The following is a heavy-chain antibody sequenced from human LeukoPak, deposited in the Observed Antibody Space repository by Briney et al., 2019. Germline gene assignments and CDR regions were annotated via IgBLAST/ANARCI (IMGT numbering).Heavy chain of an antibody. Sequence: PSETLSLAFTVSGGSVRSYYWSWGREPPGEGLEWIGYIYYSGSTNYNPSLKRRVTISVDTSKNQFSLKLSSVTAADTAVYYCARVWLPGDFDIWGQGTMVTVSS. V-gene: IGHV4-59*02. D-gene: IGHD6-19*01. CDR3: ARVWLPGDFDI. CDR1: GGSVRSYY. CDR2: IYYSGST. J-gene: IGHJ3*02.